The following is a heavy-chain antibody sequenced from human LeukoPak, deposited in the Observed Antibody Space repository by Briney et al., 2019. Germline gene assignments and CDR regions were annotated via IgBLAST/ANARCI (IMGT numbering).Heavy chain of an antibody. CDR1: GFTFSSYG. J-gene: IGHJ3*02. D-gene: IGHD4-17*01. Sequence: GGSLRLSCAASGFTFSSYGMHWVRQAPGKGLEWVAVIWYDGSNKYYADSVKGRFTISRDNSKKTMDLKINSLRAEDTAVYYCAREQYGSDDALDIWGQGTMVTVSS. V-gene: IGHV3-33*01. CDR2: IWYDGSNK. CDR3: AREQYGSDDALDI.